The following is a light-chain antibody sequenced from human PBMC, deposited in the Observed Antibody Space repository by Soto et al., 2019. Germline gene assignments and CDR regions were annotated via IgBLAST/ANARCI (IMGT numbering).Light chain of an antibody. J-gene: IGLJ3*02. Sequence: QSALTQPPSASGSPGQSVTISCTGTSSDIGTYNYVSWFQQHPGKAPKLMIYEVTKRPSGVPDRFSGSKSGNTASLTVSGLQADDEADYYCSSYAGSNRVFGGGTKLTVL. CDR3: SSYAGSNRV. CDR1: SSDIGTYNY. V-gene: IGLV2-8*01. CDR2: EVT.